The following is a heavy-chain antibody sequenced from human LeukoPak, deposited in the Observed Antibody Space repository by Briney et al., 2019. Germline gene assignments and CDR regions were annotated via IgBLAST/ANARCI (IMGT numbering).Heavy chain of an antibody. Sequence: SETLFLTCAVYGGSFSGYNWSWIRQPPGKGLEWIGEINHSGSTNYNPSLKSRVTISVDTSKNQFSLKLSSVTAADTAVYYCARAPGIAAAGLPPWGQGTLVTVSS. CDR3: ARAPGIAAAGLPP. V-gene: IGHV4-34*01. CDR1: GGSFSGYN. CDR2: INHSGST. D-gene: IGHD6-13*01. J-gene: IGHJ5*02.